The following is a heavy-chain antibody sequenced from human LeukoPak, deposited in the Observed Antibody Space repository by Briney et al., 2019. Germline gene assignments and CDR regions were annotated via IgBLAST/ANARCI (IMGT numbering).Heavy chain of an antibody. V-gene: IGHV3-23*01. Sequence: PGGSLRLSCAASGFTFSSYAMSWVRQAPGKGLEWVSAISGSGGSTYYADSVKGRFTISRDNSKNTLYLQMNSLRAEDTAVYYCAKEREVRYPYYYDSSGYPYFDYWGQGTLVTVSS. CDR1: GFTFSSYA. J-gene: IGHJ4*02. CDR3: AKEREVRYPYYYDSSGYPYFDY. CDR2: ISGSGGST. D-gene: IGHD3-22*01.